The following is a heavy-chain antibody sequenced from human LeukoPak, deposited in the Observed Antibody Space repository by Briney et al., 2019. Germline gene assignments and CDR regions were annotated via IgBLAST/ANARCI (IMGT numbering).Heavy chain of an antibody. CDR3: ARGLYYYDSSGYYYVFDY. V-gene: IGHV3-23*01. J-gene: IGHJ4*02. D-gene: IGHD3-22*01. Sequence: GGSLRLSCAASGFTFSSYAMSWVRQAPGKGLEWVPAIRGSGGSTYYADSVKGRFTISRDNSKNTLYLQMNSLRAEDTAVYYCARGLYYYDSSGYYYVFDYWGQGTLVTVSS. CDR2: IRGSGGST. CDR1: GFTFSSYA.